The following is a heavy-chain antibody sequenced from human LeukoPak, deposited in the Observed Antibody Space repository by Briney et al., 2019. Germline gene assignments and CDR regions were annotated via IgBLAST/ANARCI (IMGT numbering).Heavy chain of an antibody. CDR2: INPSGGST. J-gene: IGHJ5*02. V-gene: IGHV1-46*01. Sequence: GASVKVSCKASGYTFTSYYMHWVRQAPGQGLEWMGIINPSGGSTSYAQKFQGRVTMTRDTSTSTVYMELSSLRSEDTAVYYCARNGAPNYYDSSGYYDWFDPWGQGTLVTVSS. CDR1: GYTFTSYY. CDR3: ARNGAPNYYDSSGYYDWFDP. D-gene: IGHD3-22*01.